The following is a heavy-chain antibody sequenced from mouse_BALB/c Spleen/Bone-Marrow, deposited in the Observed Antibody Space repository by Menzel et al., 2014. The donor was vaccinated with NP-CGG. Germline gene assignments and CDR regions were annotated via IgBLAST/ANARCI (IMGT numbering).Heavy chain of an antibody. Sequence: QVQLQQSGAELVRPGSSVKISCKASGYASSSYWMNWVKQRPGQGLEWIGQIYPGDGDTNYNGKFKGEATLTADKSSSTAYMQLSSLTSEDSAVYFCARRGPGFDYWGQGITLTVSS. CDR3: ARRGPGFDY. CDR1: GYASSSYW. J-gene: IGHJ2*01. V-gene: IGHV1-80*01. D-gene: IGHD3-3*01. CDR2: IYPGDGDT.